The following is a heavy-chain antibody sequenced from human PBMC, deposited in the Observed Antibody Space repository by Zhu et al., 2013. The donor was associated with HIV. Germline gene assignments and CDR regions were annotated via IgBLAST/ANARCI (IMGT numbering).Heavy chain of an antibody. Sequence: QVQLVQSGAEVKKPGASVKVSCKASGYTFTSYDINWVRQATGQGLEWMGWMNPNSGNTGYAQKFQGRVTMTRNTSISTAYMELSSLRSEDTAVYYCARVYYYDSSGYYGRRHPVFDYWGQGTLVTVSS. CDR2: MNPNSGNT. CDR3: ARVYYYDSSGYYGRRHPVFDY. CDR1: GYTFTSYD. D-gene: IGHD3-22*01. V-gene: IGHV1-8*01. J-gene: IGHJ4*02.